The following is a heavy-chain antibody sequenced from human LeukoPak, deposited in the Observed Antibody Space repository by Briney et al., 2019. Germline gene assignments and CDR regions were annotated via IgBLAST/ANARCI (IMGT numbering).Heavy chain of an antibody. V-gene: IGHV3-13*01. J-gene: IGHJ4*02. Sequence: GGSLRLSCAASGFTFSDYDMYWVRQSTGKGLEWVSAIGTAGDTYYPGSVKGRFTISRENAKNSLYLQMNSLRVGDTAVYYCVRGPYCSGGSCYGHFDYWGQGTLVTASS. D-gene: IGHD2-15*01. CDR1: GFTFSDYD. CDR2: IGTAGDT. CDR3: VRGPYCSGGSCYGHFDY.